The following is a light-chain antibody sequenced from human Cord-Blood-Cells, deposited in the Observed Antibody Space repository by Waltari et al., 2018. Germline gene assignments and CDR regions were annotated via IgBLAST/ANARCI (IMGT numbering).Light chain of an antibody. CDR2: AAS. J-gene: IGKJ3*01. CDR3: QQSYSTLPIT. Sequence: DIQMTQSPSSLSASVGDRVTITCRASQSISSYLNWYQQKPGKAPKHLIYAASSLQSGVPSRFSGSGSGTDFTLTISSLQPEDFATYYCQQSYSTLPITFGPGTKVDIK. V-gene: IGKV1-39*01. CDR1: QSISSY.